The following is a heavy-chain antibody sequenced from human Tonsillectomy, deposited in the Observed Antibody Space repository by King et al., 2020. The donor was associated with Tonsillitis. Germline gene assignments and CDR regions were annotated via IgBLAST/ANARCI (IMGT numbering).Heavy chain of an antibody. CDR3: ARDRLYSSGYFDY. V-gene: IGHV4-59*01. CDR2: IYYSGST. CDR1: GGSISSYY. D-gene: IGHD6-19*01. Sequence: VQLQELGPGLVKPSETLSLTCTVSGGSISSYYWSWIRQPPGKGLEWIGYIYYSGSTNYNPSLKSRVTLSVDTSKNQFSLKLSPVTAADTAVYYCARDRLYSSGYFDYWGQGTLVTVSS. J-gene: IGHJ4*02.